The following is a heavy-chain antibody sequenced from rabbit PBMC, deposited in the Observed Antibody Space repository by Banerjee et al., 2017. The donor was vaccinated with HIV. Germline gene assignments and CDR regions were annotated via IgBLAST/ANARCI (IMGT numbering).Heavy chain of an antibody. Sequence: QSLEESGGDLVKPGASLTLTCTASGFSFSGSHYMCWVRQAPGKGLEWIACIYAGGSGTTYYASWAKGRFTISKASSTTVTLQMTSLTAADTATYFCARDLADVIGWNLDLWGPGTLVTVS. CDR2: IYAGGSGTT. D-gene: IGHD1-1*01. CDR1: GFSFSGSHY. CDR3: ARDLADVIGWNLDL. J-gene: IGHJ6*01. V-gene: IGHV1S40*01.